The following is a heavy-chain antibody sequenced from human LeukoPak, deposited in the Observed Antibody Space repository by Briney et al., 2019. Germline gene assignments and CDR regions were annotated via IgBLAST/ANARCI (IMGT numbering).Heavy chain of an antibody. Sequence: SGGSLRLSCAASGFTFSSYAMHWVRQAPGKGLEWVAIISYDGSNKYYADSVKSRFTISRDNSKNTLYLQMNSLRAEDTAVYYCARTSVATMYFDYWGQGTLVTVSS. V-gene: IGHV3-30-3*01. CDR1: GFTFSSYA. CDR2: ISYDGSNK. J-gene: IGHJ4*02. D-gene: IGHD5-12*01. CDR3: ARTSVATMYFDY.